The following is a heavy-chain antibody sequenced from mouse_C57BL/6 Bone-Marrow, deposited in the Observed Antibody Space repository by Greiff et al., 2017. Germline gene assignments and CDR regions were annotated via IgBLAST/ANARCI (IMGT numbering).Heavy chain of an antibody. CDR3: ARQGFTTAPYFDV. V-gene: IGHV5-12*01. CDR2: ISNGGGST. Sequence: EVMLVESGGGLVQPGGSLKLSCAASGFTFSDYYMYWVRQTPEKRLEWVAYISNGGGSTYYPDTVKGRFTISRDNAKNTLYLQMSRLKSEDTAMYYCARQGFTTAPYFDVWGTGTTVTVSS. J-gene: IGHJ1*03. CDR1: GFTFSDYY. D-gene: IGHD1-2*01.